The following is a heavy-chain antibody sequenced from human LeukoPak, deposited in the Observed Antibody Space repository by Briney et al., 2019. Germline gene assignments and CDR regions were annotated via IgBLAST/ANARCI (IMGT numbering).Heavy chain of an antibody. CDR1: GFTFSSYS. CDR2: ISPTSTSI. Sequence: RSLRLSCAASGFTFSSYSLNWVRQAPGKGLEWVSYISPTSTSIYYADSVKGRFIVSRDNGKNSLYLQMNSLRAEDTAVYYCARDAASGNNWFDPWGQGTLVTVSS. CDR3: ARDAASGNNWFDP. D-gene: IGHD3-3*01. V-gene: IGHV3-48*01. J-gene: IGHJ5*02.